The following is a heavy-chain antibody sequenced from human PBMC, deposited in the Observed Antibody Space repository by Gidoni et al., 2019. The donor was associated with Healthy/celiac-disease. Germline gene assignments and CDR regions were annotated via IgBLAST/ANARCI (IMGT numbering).Heavy chain of an antibody. CDR1: GGSFSGHY. V-gene: IGHV4-34*01. Sequence: QVQLQQWGAGLLKPSETLSLTCAVYGGSFSGHYWSWIRQPPGKGLEWIGEINHSGSTNYNPSLKSRVTISVDTSKNQFSLKLSSVTAADTAVYYCARSPLAYARYNWFDPWGQGALVTVSS. CDR2: INHSGST. J-gene: IGHJ5*02. CDR3: ARSPLAYARYNWFDP. D-gene: IGHD3-16*01.